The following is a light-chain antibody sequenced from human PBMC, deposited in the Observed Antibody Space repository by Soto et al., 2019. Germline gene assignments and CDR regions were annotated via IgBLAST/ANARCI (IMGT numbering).Light chain of an antibody. Sequence: EIVLTQSPGTLSVSPGERATLSCRASQSVNSKIAWYQQKPGQAPRLLIYGVSTRATNIPARFSGGGSGTEFTLTISSLQSEDFAVYFCQQYNNWWTFGQGTKVDIK. CDR2: GVS. J-gene: IGKJ1*01. V-gene: IGKV3-15*01. CDR3: QQYNNWWT. CDR1: QSVNSK.